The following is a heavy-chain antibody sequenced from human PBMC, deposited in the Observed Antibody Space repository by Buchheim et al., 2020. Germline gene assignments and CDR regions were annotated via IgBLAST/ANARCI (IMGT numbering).Heavy chain of an antibody. J-gene: IGHJ6*02. CDR1: GFTFSNYW. CDR3: ARRAHYGMDV. CDR2: INADGSST. Sequence: EVQLVESGGGLVQPGGSLRLSCAASGFTFSNYWMHWVRQAPGKGLVWVSCINADGSSTTYADSVKGRFTFSRDNPQNTLYLQMSSLRAEDTAVYYCARRAHYGMDVWGQGTT. V-gene: IGHV3-74*03.